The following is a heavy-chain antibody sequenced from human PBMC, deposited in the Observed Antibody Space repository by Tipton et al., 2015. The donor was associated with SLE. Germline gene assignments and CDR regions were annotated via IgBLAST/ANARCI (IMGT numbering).Heavy chain of an antibody. CDR3: ARVVQLAGYFHH. CDR1: GGSFSGYY. D-gene: IGHD6-6*01. Sequence: TLSLTCAVYGGSFSGYYWSWIRQPPGKGLEWTGEINHSGSTNYNPSLKSRVTISVDTSKNQFSLKLRSVTAADTAVYYCARVVQLAGYFHHWGQGTLVTVSS. CDR2: INHSGST. V-gene: IGHV4-34*01. J-gene: IGHJ1*01.